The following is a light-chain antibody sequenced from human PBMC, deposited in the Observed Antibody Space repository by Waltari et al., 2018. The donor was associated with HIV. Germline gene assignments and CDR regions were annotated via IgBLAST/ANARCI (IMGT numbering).Light chain of an antibody. J-gene: IGLJ3*02. CDR3: SSYTSSSTLV. V-gene: IGLV2-14*01. Sequence: QSALTQPASVSGSPGQSITISCTATSRDVGGYNYVSWYQQHPGKAPKLMIYEVSNRPSGVSNRFSGSKSGNTASLTISGLQAEDEADYYCSSYTSSSTLVFGGGTKLTVL. CDR1: SRDVGGYNY. CDR2: EVS.